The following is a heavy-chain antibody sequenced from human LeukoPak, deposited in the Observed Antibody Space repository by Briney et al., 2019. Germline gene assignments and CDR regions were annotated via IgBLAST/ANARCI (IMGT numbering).Heavy chain of an antibody. J-gene: IGHJ4*02. CDR2: IYHSGST. CDR3: ARAGSAMALIDY. Sequence: SETLSLTCTVSGGSISSSSYYWGWIRQPPGKGLEWIGSIYHSGSTYYNPSLKSRVTISVDTSKNQFSLKLSSVTAADTAVYYCARAGSAMALIDYWGQGTLVTVSS. D-gene: IGHD3-10*01. CDR1: GGSISSSSYY. V-gene: IGHV4-39*07.